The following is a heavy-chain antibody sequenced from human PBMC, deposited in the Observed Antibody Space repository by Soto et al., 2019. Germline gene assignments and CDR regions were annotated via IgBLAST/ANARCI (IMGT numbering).Heavy chain of an antibody. CDR3: ARVGGSSWN. J-gene: IGHJ4*02. CDR1: GFTFSSYW. Sequence: EVQLVESGGGLVQPGGSLRVSCAASGFTFSSYWMHWVRQAPGKGLVWVSRINGDGGTTNYADSVKGRFTISRDNAKNTLFLQMNSLRVEDAAVYYCARVGGSSWNWGQGTLVTVSS. D-gene: IGHD6-6*01. V-gene: IGHV3-74*01. CDR2: INGDGGTT.